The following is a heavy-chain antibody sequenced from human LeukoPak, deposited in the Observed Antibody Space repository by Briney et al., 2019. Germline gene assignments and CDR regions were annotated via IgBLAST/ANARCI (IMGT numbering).Heavy chain of an antibody. J-gene: IGHJ4*02. V-gene: IGHV3-11*04. Sequence: GGSLRLSCAASGFTFSDCYMSWIRQAPGKGLEWVSYISSSGSPIYYADSVKGRFTISRDNSKNTLYLQMNSLRAEDTAVYYCAKEEGGYSYGATFDYWGQGTLVTVSS. CDR1: GFTFSDCY. D-gene: IGHD5-18*01. CDR3: AKEEGGYSYGATFDY. CDR2: ISSSGSPI.